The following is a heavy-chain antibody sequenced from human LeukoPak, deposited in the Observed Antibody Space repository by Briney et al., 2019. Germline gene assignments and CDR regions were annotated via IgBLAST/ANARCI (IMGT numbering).Heavy chain of an antibody. CDR2: IRSKANNYAT. J-gene: IGHJ4*02. D-gene: IGHD2-2*01. CDR3: TTDPNLPHQDDY. V-gene: IGHV3-73*01. CDR1: GFTLSGSD. Sequence: GGSLRLSCAASGFTLSGSDVHWVRQASGKGLEWVGRIRSKANNYATVYAASVNGRFTISRDDSKNTLYLQMNSLKTEDTAVYYCTTDPNLPHQDDYWGQGTLVTVSS.